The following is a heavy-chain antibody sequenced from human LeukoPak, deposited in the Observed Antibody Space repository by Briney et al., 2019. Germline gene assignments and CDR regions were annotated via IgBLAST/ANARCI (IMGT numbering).Heavy chain of an antibody. D-gene: IGHD3-16*02. CDR2: ISGSGGST. CDR1: GFTFSSYG. CDR3: ARDFDDYVWGSYRTHPSGFDY. V-gene: IGHV3-23*01. J-gene: IGHJ4*02. Sequence: GGSLRLSCAASGFTFSSYGMSWVRQAPGKGLEWVSAISGSGGSTYYADSVKGRFTISRDNSKNTLYLQMNSLRAEDTAVYYCARDFDDYVWGSYRTHPSGFDYWGQGTLVTVSS.